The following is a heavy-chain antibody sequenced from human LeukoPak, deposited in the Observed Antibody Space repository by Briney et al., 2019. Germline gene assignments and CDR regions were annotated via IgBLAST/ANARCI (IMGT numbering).Heavy chain of an antibody. CDR3: ARLAGWKLIAPFDY. D-gene: IGHD1-1*01. CDR2: ISSSGSTI. J-gene: IGHJ4*02. CDR1: GFTFSDYY. V-gene: IGHV3-11*01. Sequence: PGGSLRLSCAASGFTFSDYYMSWIRQAPGKGLEWVSYISSSGSTIYYADSVKGRFTISRDNAKNSLYLQMNSLRAEDTAVHYCARLAGWKLIAPFDYWGQGTLVTVSS.